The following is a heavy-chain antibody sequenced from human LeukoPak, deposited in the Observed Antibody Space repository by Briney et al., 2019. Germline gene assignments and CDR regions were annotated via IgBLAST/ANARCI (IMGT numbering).Heavy chain of an antibody. Sequence: SETLSLTCAVYGGSFSGYYWSWIRQPPGKGLEWIGEINHSGSTNYNPSLKSRVTISVDTSKNQFSLKLSSVTAADTAVYYCARDTLGYCSSTSCSDYVDYWGQGTLVTVSS. D-gene: IGHD2-2*01. J-gene: IGHJ4*02. CDR1: GGSFSGYY. CDR2: INHSGST. V-gene: IGHV4-34*01. CDR3: ARDTLGYCSSTSCSDYVDY.